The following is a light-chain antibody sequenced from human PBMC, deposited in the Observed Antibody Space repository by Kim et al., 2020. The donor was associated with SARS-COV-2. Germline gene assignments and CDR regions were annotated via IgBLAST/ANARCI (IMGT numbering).Light chain of an antibody. CDR1: HSISSW. CDR2: RAS. CDR3: QQYSIYPIT. Sequence: ASVGDRVTSTCRASHSISSWLAWYQQKPGKAPKLLIYRASSLESGVPSRFSGSGSGTEFTLTISSLQPDDFATYYCQQYSIYPITFGQGTRLEIK. J-gene: IGKJ5*01. V-gene: IGKV1-5*03.